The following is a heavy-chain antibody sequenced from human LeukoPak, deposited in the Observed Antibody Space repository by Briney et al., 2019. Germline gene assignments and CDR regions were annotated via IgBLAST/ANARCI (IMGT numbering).Heavy chain of an antibody. Sequence: KPSETLSLTCTVFGVSVTTSGYYGAWIRQPPGRGLEWIGSISYSGITYYKPSLRGRVTISGDTAKNQFSLKLSSVTAADTAVYYCARHNDYASLMDVWGQGTTVTVSS. CDR3: ARHNDYASLMDV. CDR1: GVSVTTSGYY. D-gene: IGHD2-2*01. J-gene: IGHJ6*02. CDR2: ISYSGIT. V-gene: IGHV4-39*01.